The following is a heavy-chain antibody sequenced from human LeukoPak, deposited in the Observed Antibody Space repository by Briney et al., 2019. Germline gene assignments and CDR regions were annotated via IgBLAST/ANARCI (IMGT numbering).Heavy chain of an antibody. D-gene: IGHD3-9*01. Sequence: SETLSLTCAVYGGSFSGYYWSWIRQPPGKGLEWIGEINHSGSTNYNPSLKSRVTISVDTSKNQFSLKLSSVTAADTAVYYCARESYDILTGYDAFDIWGQGTMVTVSS. J-gene: IGHJ3*02. CDR3: ARESYDILTGYDAFDI. CDR1: GGSFSGYY. CDR2: INHSGST. V-gene: IGHV4-34*01.